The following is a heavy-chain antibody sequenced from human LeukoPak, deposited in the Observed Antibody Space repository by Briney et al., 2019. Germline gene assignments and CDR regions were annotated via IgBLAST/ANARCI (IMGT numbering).Heavy chain of an antibody. CDR2: FDPEDGET. CDR3: ARVGSIVVVPAAPAPDY. J-gene: IGHJ4*02. V-gene: IGHV1-24*01. D-gene: IGHD2-2*01. Sequence: ASVKVSCKVSGYTLTELSMHWVRQAPGKGLEWMGGFDPEDGETIHAQKFQGRVTMTEDTSTDTAYMELSSLRSEDTAVYYCARVGSIVVVPAAPAPDYWGQGTLVTVSS. CDR1: GYTLTELS.